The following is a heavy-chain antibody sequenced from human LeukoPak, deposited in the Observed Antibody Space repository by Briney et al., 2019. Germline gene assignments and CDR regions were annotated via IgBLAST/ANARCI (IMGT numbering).Heavy chain of an antibody. V-gene: IGHV1-2*02. CDR1: GYTFTAYY. CDR2: INPDSGGT. J-gene: IGHJ3*02. Sequence: ASVKVSCKPSGYTFTAYYMHWVRQAPGQGLEWMGWINPDSGGTKYAQKFQGRVTMTREKSISTVYMELRSLNSDDTAVYYCAKDGRNAFDIWGQGTMVTVSS. CDR3: AKDGRNAFDI. D-gene: IGHD1-14*01.